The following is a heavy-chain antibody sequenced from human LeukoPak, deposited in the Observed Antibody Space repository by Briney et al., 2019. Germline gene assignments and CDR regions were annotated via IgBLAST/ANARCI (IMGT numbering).Heavy chain of an antibody. J-gene: IGHJ4*02. CDR1: GFTFDDYA. CDR3: AKDIQYSSSWYGSFSFDY. Sequence: GGSLRLSCAASGFTFDDYATHWVRQAPGKGLEWVSLISGDGGSTYYADSVKGRFTISRDNSKNSLYLQMNSLRTEDTALYYCAKDIQYSSSWYGSFSFDYWGQGTLVTVSS. D-gene: IGHD6-13*01. V-gene: IGHV3-43*02. CDR2: ISGDGGST.